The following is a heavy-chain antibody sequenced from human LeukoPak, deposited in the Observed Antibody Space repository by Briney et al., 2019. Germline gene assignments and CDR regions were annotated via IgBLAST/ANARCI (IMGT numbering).Heavy chain of an antibody. Sequence: GASVKVSCKASGYTFTSYAMNWVRQAPGQGLEWMGWINTNTGNPTYAQGFTGRFVFSLDTSVSTAYLQISSLKAEDTAVYYCARSYKRILEWSIASDAFDIWGQGTMVTVSS. V-gene: IGHV7-4-1*02. CDR1: GYTFTSYA. CDR2: INTNTGNP. J-gene: IGHJ3*02. CDR3: ARSYKRILEWSIASDAFDI. D-gene: IGHD3-3*01.